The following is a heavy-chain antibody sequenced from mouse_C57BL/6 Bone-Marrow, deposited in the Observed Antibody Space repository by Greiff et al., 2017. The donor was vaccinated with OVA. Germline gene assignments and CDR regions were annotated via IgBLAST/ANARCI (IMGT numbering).Heavy chain of an antibody. V-gene: IGHV5-12*01. CDR2: ISNGGGST. CDR1: GFTFSDYY. J-gene: IGHJ1*03. Sequence: EVKLVESGGGLVQPGGSLKLSCAASGFTFSDYYMYWVRQTPEKRLEWVAYISNGGGSTYYPDTVKGRFTISRDNAKNTLYLQMSRLKSEDTAMYYCARQIGTMIRDWYFDVWGTGTTVTVSS. CDR3: ARQIGTMIRDWYFDV. D-gene: IGHD2-4*01.